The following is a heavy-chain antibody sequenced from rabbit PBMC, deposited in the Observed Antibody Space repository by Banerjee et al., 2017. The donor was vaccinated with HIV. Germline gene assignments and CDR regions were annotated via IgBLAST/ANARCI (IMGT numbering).Heavy chain of an antibody. CDR3: ARGAYAGFGGADYDYYFNL. CDR2: IYTGSGST. J-gene: IGHJ4*01. CDR1: GFSFSSSYY. Sequence: QQQLEESGGGLVKPEGSLTLTCTASGFSFSSSYYMCWVRQAPGKGLEWIGCIYTGSGSTYYASWAKGRFTISKTSSTTVTLQMTSLTAADTATYFCARGAYAGFGGADYDYYFNLRGPGTLVTVS. D-gene: IGHD4-2*01. V-gene: IGHV1S45*01.